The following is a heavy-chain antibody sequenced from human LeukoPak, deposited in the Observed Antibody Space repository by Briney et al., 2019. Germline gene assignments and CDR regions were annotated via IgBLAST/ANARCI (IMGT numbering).Heavy chain of an antibody. D-gene: IGHD4-17*01. CDR3: AKDPGYYGDPDY. J-gene: IGHJ4*02. CDR2: ISGSGGST. CDR1: GFTFSSYA. Sequence: PGGSLRLSCAASGFTFSSYAMSWVRQAPGKGLEWVSAISGSGGSTYYADSVKGRFTISRDNSKNTLYLQINSLRAEDTAVYYCAKDPGYYGDPDYWGQGTLVTVSS. V-gene: IGHV3-23*01.